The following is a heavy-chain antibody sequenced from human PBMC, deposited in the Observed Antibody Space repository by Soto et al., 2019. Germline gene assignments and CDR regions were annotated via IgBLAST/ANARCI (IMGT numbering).Heavy chain of an antibody. J-gene: IGHJ6*03. V-gene: IGHV3-73*01. CDR2: IRSKANSYAT. CDR1: GFTFSGSA. CDR3: TRHGPEDIVVVPAAMQRAPEYYYMDV. D-gene: IGHD2-2*01. Sequence: GGSLRLSCAASGFTFSGSAMHWVRQASGKGLEWVGRIRSKANSYATAYAASVKGRFTISRDDSKNTAYLQMNSLKTEDTAVYYCTRHGPEDIVVVPAAMQRAPEYYYMDVWGKGTTVTVSS.